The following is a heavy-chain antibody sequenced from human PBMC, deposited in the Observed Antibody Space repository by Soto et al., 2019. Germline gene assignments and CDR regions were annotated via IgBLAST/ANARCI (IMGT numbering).Heavy chain of an antibody. V-gene: IGHV4-34*01. D-gene: IGHD3-10*01. CDR1: GGSFSGYY. CDR3: ARRRITMVRGVMWWFDP. Sequence: SETLSLTCAVYGGSFSGYYWSWIRQPPGKGLEWIGEINHSGSTNYNPSLKSRVTISVDTPKNQFSLKLSSVTAADTAVYYCARRRITMVRGVMWWFDPWGEGTLVTVS. J-gene: IGHJ5*02. CDR2: INHSGST.